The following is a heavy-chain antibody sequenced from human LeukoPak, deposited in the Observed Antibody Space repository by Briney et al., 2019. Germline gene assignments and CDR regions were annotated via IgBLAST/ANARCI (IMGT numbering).Heavy chain of an antibody. J-gene: IGHJ4*02. CDR2: IIPIFGTA. CDR3: ARDLVHCSSTSCSDY. CDR1: GGTFGSYA. Sequence: ASVKVSCKASGGTFGSYAISWVRQAPGQGLEWMGGIIPIFGTANYAQKFQGRVTITADESTSTAYMELSSLRSEDTAVYYCARDLVHCSSTSCSDYWGQGTLVTVSS. V-gene: IGHV1-69*13. D-gene: IGHD2-2*01.